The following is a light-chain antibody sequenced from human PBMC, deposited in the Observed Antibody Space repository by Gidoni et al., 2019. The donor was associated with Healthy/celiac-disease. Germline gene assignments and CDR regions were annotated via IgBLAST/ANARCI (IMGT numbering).Light chain of an antibody. CDR1: QRISSW. CDR3: QQYNSYPYT. J-gene: IGKJ2*01. Sequence: IQITQSPSTLSASVGDRVTITCRASQRISSWWAWYQQNPGKAPKLLIYKASSIESGVPSRFSGSGSGTQFTLTIISLQPDDFATYYCQQYNSYPYTFGQGTKLEIK. V-gene: IGKV1-5*03. CDR2: KAS.